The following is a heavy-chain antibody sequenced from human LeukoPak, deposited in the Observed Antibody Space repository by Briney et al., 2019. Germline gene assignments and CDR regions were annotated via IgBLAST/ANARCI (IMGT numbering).Heavy chain of an antibody. CDR3: ALTNGNFAWLLFVY. CDR2: IYRNDTK. J-gene: IGHJ4*02. Sequence: CGPTLANPTQTLTLTCTFSGFSLSTSGVGVGWIRQPPGRPLVRLAPIYRNDTKRYSPSLKTRLTITKDTAKNQVVLKMPNMDPVDTATYYCALTNGNFAWLLFVYWGQGILVTVS. D-gene: IGHD3-9*01. V-gene: IGHV2-5*01. CDR1: GFSLSTSGVG.